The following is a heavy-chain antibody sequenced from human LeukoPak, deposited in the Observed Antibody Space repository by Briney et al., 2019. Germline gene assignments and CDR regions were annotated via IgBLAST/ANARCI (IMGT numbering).Heavy chain of an antibody. CDR1: GFTFSSYG. J-gene: IGHJ5*02. CDR2: IRYDGSNK. V-gene: IGHV3-30*02. CDR3: AKATDEQIDP. Sequence: GGSLRLSCAASGFTFSSYGMHWVRQAPGKGLEWVAFIRYDGSNKYYADSVKGRFTTSRDNSKNTLYLQMNSLRAEDTAVYYCAKATDEQIDPWGQGTLVTVSS.